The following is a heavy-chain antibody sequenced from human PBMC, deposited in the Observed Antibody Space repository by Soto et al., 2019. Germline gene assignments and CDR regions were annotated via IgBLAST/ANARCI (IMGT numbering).Heavy chain of an antibody. Sequence: SETLSLTCTVSGGSISSSSYYWGWIRQPPGKGLEWIGSIYYSGSTYYNPSLKSRVTISVDTSKNQFSLKLSSVTAADTAVYYCARHKTSIAAAWADHYYYYYVMDVWGQGTTVTVSS. CDR1: GGSISSSSYY. CDR2: IYYSGST. J-gene: IGHJ6*02. V-gene: IGHV4-39*01. CDR3: ARHKTSIAAAWADHYYYYYVMDV. D-gene: IGHD6-13*01.